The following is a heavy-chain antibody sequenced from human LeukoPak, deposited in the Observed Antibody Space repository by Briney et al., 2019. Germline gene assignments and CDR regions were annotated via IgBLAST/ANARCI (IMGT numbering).Heavy chain of an antibody. CDR1: GFTFNTYS. D-gene: IGHD2-2*02. CDR3: ARGLVVVPAAIRTYYYYYMDV. V-gene: IGHV3-21*01. CDR2: ISDGSTYI. J-gene: IGHJ6*03. Sequence: GGSPRLSCAASGFTFNTYSMNWVRQAPGKGLEWVSSISDGSTYIYYADSVKGRFTISRDNAKNSLYLQMNSLRADDTAVYYCARGLVVVPAAIRTYYYYYMDVWGKGTTVTVSS.